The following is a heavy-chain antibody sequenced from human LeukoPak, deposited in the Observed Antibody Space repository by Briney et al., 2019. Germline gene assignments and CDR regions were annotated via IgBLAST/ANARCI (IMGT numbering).Heavy chain of an antibody. CDR2: IYYSGNT. D-gene: IGHD2-8*01. CDR3: MGYATATVSFDY. V-gene: IGHV4-39*01. J-gene: IGHJ4*02. Sequence: KASETLSLTCTVSGGSISSSIYYWGCIRQPPGKGLEWIGSIYYSGNTYYNPSLKSRVTISVDTSKNQFSLKLSSVTAADTAVYYCMGYATATVSFDYWGQGTLVTVSS. CDR1: GGSISSSIYY.